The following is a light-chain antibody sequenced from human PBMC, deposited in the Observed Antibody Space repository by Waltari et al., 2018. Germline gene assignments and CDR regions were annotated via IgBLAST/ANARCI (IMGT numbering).Light chain of an antibody. V-gene: IGKV3-20*01. J-gene: IGKJ1*01. CDR2: GAS. CDR3: QHYVRLPVT. CDR1: QSVATY. Sequence: EIVLTQSPGTLSLSPGERATLSCRASQSVATYLAWYQQKTGQAPRLLSYGASSRATGVPDRFSASGSGTDFSLTISSLEPEDFAVYYCQHYVRLPVTFGQGTKVEIK.